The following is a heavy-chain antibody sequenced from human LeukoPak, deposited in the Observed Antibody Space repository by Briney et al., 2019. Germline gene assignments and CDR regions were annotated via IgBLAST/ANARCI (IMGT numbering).Heavy chain of an antibody. J-gene: IGHJ5*02. D-gene: IGHD2-2*01. V-gene: IGHV4-34*01. CDR2: ISHSRST. CDR3: TRERSTPWINWFDP. CDR1: GEPFSAYS. Sequence: KTSETLSLTCTVYGEPFSAYSWNWIRHSPGKGGEWIGEISHSRSTNSNPSLNSRVTISVDTSKNQTSKRQFSLKLKSVTAADTAVYYCTRERSTPWINWFDPWGQGTLVTVSS.